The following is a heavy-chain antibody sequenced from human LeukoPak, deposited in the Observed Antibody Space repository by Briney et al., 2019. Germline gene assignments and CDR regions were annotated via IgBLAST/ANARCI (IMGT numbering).Heavy chain of an antibody. V-gene: IGHV4-39*07. Sequence: PSETLSLTCTVSGGSISSSSYYWGWLRQPPGKGLEWVGSIYYSGSTYYNPSLKSRVTISVDTSKNQFSLKLSSVTAADTAVYYCARDRLYCSGGSCYFYYYYYMDVWGKGTTVTVSS. CDR2: IYYSGST. CDR3: ARDRLYCSGGSCYFYYYYYMDV. CDR1: GGSISSSSYY. D-gene: IGHD2-15*01. J-gene: IGHJ6*03.